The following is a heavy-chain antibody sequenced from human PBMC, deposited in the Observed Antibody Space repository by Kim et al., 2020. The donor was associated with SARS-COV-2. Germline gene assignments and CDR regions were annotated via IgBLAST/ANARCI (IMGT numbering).Heavy chain of an antibody. CDR2: VTNSGDTI. D-gene: IGHD6-19*01. J-gene: IGHJ4*01. CDR3: ASRLGERCC. CDR1: GFTFNGYN. V-gene: IGHV3-48*02. Sequence: GGSLRLSCAASGFTFNGYNMNWVRQAPGKGLEWVAFVTNSGDTIDYADSVKGRFTISRDSSKNSVHLQMNSLRDEDTAVYYCASRLGERCCWGHGARGT.